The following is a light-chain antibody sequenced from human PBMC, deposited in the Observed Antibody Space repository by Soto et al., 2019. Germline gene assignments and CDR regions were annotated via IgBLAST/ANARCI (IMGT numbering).Light chain of an antibody. CDR2: GAS. CDR1: QSVSSSY. Sequence: EIVLTQSPGTLSLSPGERATLSCRASQSVSSSYLAWYQQKPGQAPRLLIYGASSRATGIPDRFSGSGSGTDFTLSICRLEPEDFAVYYCQQYGSTPGSTFGQGTKLEIK. CDR3: QQYGSTPGST. V-gene: IGKV3-20*01. J-gene: IGKJ2*01.